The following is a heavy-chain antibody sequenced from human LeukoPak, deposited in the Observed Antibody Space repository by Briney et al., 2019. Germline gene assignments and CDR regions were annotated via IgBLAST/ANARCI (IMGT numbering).Heavy chain of an antibody. Sequence: ASVKVSCKASGYTFTSYGISWVRQAPGQGLEWMGWISAYNGNTNYAQKLQGRVTMTTDTSTSTAYMELRSLRSDDTAVYYCARDRDRYSGTENAFDIWGQGTMVTVSS. CDR3: ARDRDRYSGTENAFDI. V-gene: IGHV1-18*01. D-gene: IGHD1-26*01. CDR2: ISAYNGNT. CDR1: GYTFTSYG. J-gene: IGHJ3*02.